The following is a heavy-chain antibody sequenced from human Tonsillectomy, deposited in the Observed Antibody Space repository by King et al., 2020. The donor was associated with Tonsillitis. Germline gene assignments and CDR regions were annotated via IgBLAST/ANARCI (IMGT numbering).Heavy chain of an antibody. CDR2: IYSGGST. CDR1: GFTVSSNY. J-gene: IGHJ4*02. Sequence: VQLVESGRGLVQPGGSLRLSCAASGFTVSSNYMSWVRQAPGKGLEWVSVIYSGGSTYYADSVKGRFTISRDNSKNTLYLQMNSLRAEDTAVYYCARAGGDSSGYYYGFDYWGQGTLVTVSS. V-gene: IGHV3-66*01. D-gene: IGHD3-22*01. CDR3: ARAGGDSSGYYYGFDY.